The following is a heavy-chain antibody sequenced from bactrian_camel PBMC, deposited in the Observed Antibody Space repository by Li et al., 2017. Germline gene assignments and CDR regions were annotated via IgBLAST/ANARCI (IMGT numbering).Heavy chain of an antibody. J-gene: IGHJ4*01. V-gene: IGHV3S9*01. CDR1: GATYSRRC. Sequence: VQLVESGGGSVQAGGSLILSCTFSGATYSRRCMAWFRQVPGKGREAVAAADADRRTVYGDFVKGRFTISRDSGDVANTATLFLQMDNLKPEDTAMYSCAVDGWGASCGLGPGWYRVGQGTQVTVS. D-gene: IGHD5*01. CDR2: ADADRRT.